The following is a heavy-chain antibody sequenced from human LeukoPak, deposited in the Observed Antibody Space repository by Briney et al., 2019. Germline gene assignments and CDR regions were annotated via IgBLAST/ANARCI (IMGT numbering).Heavy chain of an antibody. D-gene: IGHD1-1*01. CDR3: AKVGASFYYGMDV. Sequence: GGSLGLSCAASGFTFSSYAMSWVREAPGKGVEWVSAISGSGGSTYYADSVKGRFTISRDNSKNTLYLQMNSLRAEDTAVYYCAKVGASFYYGMDVWGQGTTVTVSS. J-gene: IGHJ6*02. CDR1: GFTFSSYA. CDR2: ISGSGGST. V-gene: IGHV3-23*01.